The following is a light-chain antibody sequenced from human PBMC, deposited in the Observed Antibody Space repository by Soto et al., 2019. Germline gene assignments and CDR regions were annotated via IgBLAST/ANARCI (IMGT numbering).Light chain of an antibody. J-gene: IGKJ2*01. CDR3: QQYKSYPYT. Sequence: DIQMTKVPSRLRASVGDRVTITCRASQSISSWLAWYQQKSGKAPKLLIYKASSLEGGVPSRFSGSGSETEFTLTISSLQPDDFATYCCQQYKSYPYTSAEGTKVDIK. V-gene: IGKV1-5*03. CDR2: KAS. CDR1: QSISSW.